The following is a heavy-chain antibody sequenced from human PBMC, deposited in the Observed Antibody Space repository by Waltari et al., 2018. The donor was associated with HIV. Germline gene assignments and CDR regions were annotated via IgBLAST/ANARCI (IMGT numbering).Heavy chain of an antibody. CDR1: GFTFEGYA. Sequence: EVQLLESGGGLVQPGGSLRLSCAASGFTFEGYAMTWVRLAPGKGLEWVSGISGSVGSTFYADSVKGRFAISRDNSKNTLYLQMNTLRAEDTAVYYCAKFRGSGSDYWGQGAQVTVSS. CDR3: AKFRGSGSDY. CDR2: ISGSVGST. D-gene: IGHD3-10*01. V-gene: IGHV3-23*01. J-gene: IGHJ4*02.